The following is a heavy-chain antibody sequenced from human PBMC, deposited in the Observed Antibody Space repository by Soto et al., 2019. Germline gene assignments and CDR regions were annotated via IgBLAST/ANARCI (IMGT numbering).Heavy chain of an antibody. V-gene: IGHV3-23*01. D-gene: IGHD3-3*01. CDR2: ISRGGGST. J-gene: IGHJ4*02. CDR3: AKEWGEIRFLEWLENFDY. Sequence: GGSLRLSCSASGFTFTSFAMTWVRQAPGQGLEWVSVISRGGGSTYYADSVKGRFTISRDNSKNTLSLQMDSLRVEDTAVYYCAKEWGEIRFLEWLENFDYWGQGTLVTVSS. CDR1: GFTFTSFA.